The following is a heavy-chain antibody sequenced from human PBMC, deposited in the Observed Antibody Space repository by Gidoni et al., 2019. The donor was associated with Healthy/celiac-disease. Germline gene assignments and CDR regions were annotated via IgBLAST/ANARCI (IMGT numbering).Heavy chain of an antibody. CDR3: AREGDGQQLVRDY. Sequence: EVQLVESGGGLVKPGGSLRLSCAASGFTFSSYSMNWVRQAPGKGLEWVSFISSSSSYIYYADSVKGRFTIYRDNAKNSLYLQMNSLRAEYTAVYYCAREGDGQQLVRDYWGQGTLVTVSS. CDR1: GFTFSSYS. V-gene: IGHV3-21*05. J-gene: IGHJ4*02. CDR2: ISSSSSYI. D-gene: IGHD6-6*01.